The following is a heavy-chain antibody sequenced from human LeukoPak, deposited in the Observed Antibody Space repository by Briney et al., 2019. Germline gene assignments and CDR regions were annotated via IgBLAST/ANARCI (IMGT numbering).Heavy chain of an antibody. CDR1: GGSFNNYS. D-gene: IGHD1/OR15-1a*01. CDR3: ARDRPPNWDNFDC. Sequence: SVKVSCKASGGSFNNYSISWVRQAPGQGLEWKGRIIPLFGLANYAQKFQGRVSITADKSTSTAYMELSSLRSEDTAVYYCARDRPPNWDNFDCWGQGTLVTVSS. CDR2: IIPLFGLA. V-gene: IGHV1-69*04. J-gene: IGHJ4*02.